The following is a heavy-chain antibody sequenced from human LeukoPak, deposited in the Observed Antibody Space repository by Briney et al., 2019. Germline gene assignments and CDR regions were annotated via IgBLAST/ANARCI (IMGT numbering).Heavy chain of an antibody. Sequence: GGSLRLSCAASGFTVSSNYMSWVRQAPGKGLEWVSVIYSDDSTYYADSVKGRFTISRDNSKNTLYLQMNSLRAEDTAVYYCATLRKDYYGSGSYDYWGQGTLVTVSS. V-gene: IGHV3-66*01. D-gene: IGHD3-10*01. CDR3: ATLRKDYYGSGSYDY. J-gene: IGHJ4*02. CDR2: IYSDDST. CDR1: GFTVSSNY.